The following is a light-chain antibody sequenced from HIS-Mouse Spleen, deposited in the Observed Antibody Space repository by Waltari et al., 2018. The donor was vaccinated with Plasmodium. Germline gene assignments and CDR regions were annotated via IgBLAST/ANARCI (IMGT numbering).Light chain of an antibody. V-gene: IGKV3-11*01. J-gene: IGKJ4*01. Sequence: IVLPQSPTTLSLSPGERATLPFRASQSVSSYLAWYQQKPGQAPRLLIYDASNRATGIPARFSGSGSGTDFTLTISSLEPEDFAVYYCQQRSNWPRVLTFGGGTKVEIK. CDR1: QSVSSY. CDR3: QQRSNWPRVLT. CDR2: DAS.